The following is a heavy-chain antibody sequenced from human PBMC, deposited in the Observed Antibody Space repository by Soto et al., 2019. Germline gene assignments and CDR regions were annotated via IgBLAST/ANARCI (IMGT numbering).Heavy chain of an antibody. D-gene: IGHD3-10*01. CDR1: GFTFSSYA. CDR3: AKEALNYYYDSGSYADFDY. J-gene: IGHJ4*02. Sequence: EVQLLESGGGLVQPGGSLRLSCAASGFTFSSYAMSWVRQAPGKGLEWVSAISGSGGSTYYADSVKGRFTISRDNSKNTLYLQMNSLRAEDTAVYYCAKEALNYYYDSGSYADFDYWGQGTLVTVSS. CDR2: ISGSGGST. V-gene: IGHV3-23*01.